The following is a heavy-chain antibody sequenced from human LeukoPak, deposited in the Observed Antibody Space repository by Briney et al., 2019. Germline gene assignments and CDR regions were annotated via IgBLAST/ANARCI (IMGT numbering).Heavy chain of an antibody. CDR1: GFTVSSNF. CDR2: IYSGGTT. J-gene: IGHJ4*02. CDR3: ASSYLGILTGYSY. D-gene: IGHD3-9*01. V-gene: IGHV3-66*02. Sequence: GGSLRLSCAASGFTVSSNFMSWVRQAPGKGLEWVSVIYSGGTTYYANSVKGRFTISRDNSKNTLYLQMNSLRAEGTAVYYCASSYLGILTGYSYWGQGTLVTVSS.